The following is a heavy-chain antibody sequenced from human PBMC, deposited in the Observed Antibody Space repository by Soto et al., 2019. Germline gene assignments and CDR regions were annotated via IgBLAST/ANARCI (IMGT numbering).Heavy chain of an antibody. CDR2: IYYSGST. J-gene: IGHJ3*02. D-gene: IGHD6-19*01. CDR1: GGSISSYY. CDR3: ASSSGWYGDDAFDI. Sequence: QVQLQESGPGLVKPSETLSLTCTVSGGSISSYYWSWIRQPPGKGLEWIGYIYYSGSTNYNPSLKRRLTISVDTSKNQFSLKLSSVTAADTAVYYCASSSGWYGDDAFDIWCQGPMVTVSS. V-gene: IGHV4-59*01.